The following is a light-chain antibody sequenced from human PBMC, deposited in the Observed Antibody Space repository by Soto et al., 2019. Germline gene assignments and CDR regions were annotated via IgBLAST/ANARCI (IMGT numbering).Light chain of an antibody. CDR2: EDN. J-gene: IGLJ3*02. CDR1: SSDVGSYNL. V-gene: IGLV2-23*01. Sequence: QCALTQPASVSGSPGQSITISCTGTSSDVGSYNLVSWYQQHPGKAPKLMIYEDNKRPSGVSNRFSGSKSGNTASLTISGLQAEDEAHYYCCSYAPISTVVFGGGTKLTVL. CDR3: CSYAPISTVV.